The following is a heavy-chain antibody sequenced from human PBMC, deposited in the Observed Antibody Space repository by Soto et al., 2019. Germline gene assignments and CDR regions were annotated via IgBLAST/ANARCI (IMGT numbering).Heavy chain of an antibody. J-gene: IGHJ4*02. CDR2: IKSKTVGGTT. CDR1: GFTFSNAW. V-gene: IGHV3-15*01. Sequence: PGGSLRLSCAASGFTFSNAWMSWVRQAPGKGLEWCGRIKSKTVGGTTDYAAPVRGRCTISRDDSKNTLYLQMNSLKTADTAAYYCPTDFGAILGLVTHSPRFRNDDYWGQGTLVTVSS. D-gene: IGHD3-3*01. CDR3: PTDFGAILGLVTHSPRFRNDDY.